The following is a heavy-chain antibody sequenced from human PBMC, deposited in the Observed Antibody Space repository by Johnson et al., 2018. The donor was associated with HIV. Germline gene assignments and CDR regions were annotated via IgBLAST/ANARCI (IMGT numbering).Heavy chain of an antibody. Sequence: VQLVESGGGLVQPGGSLRLSCAASGFTFSSYWMSWVRQAPGKGLEWVANIKQDGSETYYVDSVKGRFTISRDNAKNSLYLQMNSLRAEDTAVYYCASFWATGAFDIWGQGTMVTVSS. CDR2: IKQDGSET. CDR1: GFTFSSYW. CDR3: ASFWATGAFDI. V-gene: IGHV3-7*01. J-gene: IGHJ3*02. D-gene: IGHD3-10*01.